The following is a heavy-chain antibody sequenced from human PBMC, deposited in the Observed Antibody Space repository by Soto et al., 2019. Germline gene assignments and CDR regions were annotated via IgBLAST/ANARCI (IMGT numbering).Heavy chain of an antibody. Sequence: QVQLVQSGAEVKKPGASVKVSCKASGYTFTGYYMHWVRQAPGQGLEWMGWINPNSGGTNYAQKFQGRVTMTRDTSISTAYMELSRLSSDDRAVYYCARPGIAVAVKGPRLGYWGQGTLVTVSS. V-gene: IGHV1-2*02. CDR2: INPNSGGT. D-gene: IGHD6-19*01. CDR1: GYTFTGYY. J-gene: IGHJ4*02. CDR3: ARPGIAVAVKGPRLGY.